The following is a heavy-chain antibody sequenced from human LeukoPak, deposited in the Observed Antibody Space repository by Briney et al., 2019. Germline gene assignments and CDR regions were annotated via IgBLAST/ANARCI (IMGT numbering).Heavy chain of an antibody. V-gene: IGHV3-30-3*01. D-gene: IGHD2-15*01. J-gene: IGHJ4*02. CDR3: ARETMALVVAASLDY. CDR1: GFTYSSYA. CDR2: ISYDGSNK. Sequence: PGSPLTLSCAASGFTYSSYAMHWVRQAPGKGLEWVAVISYDGSNKYYADSVKGRFSISRDNSKNTLYLQMNSLRAEDTAGYYCARETMALVVAASLDYWGQGTLVTVSS.